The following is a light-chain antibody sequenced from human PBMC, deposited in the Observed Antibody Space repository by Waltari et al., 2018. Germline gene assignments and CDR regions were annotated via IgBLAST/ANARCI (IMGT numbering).Light chain of an antibody. J-gene: IGLJ2*01. V-gene: IGLV1-44*01. CDR1: SSNIGVNT. CDR3: QTWDDSLNGVV. CDR2: TDN. Sequence: QSVLTQPPSASGTPGQTVTIPCSGSSSNIGVNTVTWYQQLPGTAPKLLIYTDNLRPSGVPDRFSGSKSGTSASLAISGLQSEDEADYHCQTWDDSLNGVVFGGGTKLTVL.